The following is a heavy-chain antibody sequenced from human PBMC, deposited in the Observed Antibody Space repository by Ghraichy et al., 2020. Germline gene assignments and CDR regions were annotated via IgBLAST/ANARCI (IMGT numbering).Heavy chain of an antibody. D-gene: IGHD3-10*01. V-gene: IGHV3-21*01. CDR3: ARDIFPFGELLSDAFDI. CDR2: ISSSSSYI. CDR1: GFTFHTYI. Sequence: GGSLRLSCAASGFTFHTYIMNWLRPAPWKGLEWVSSISSSSSYIYYADSVKGRFTISRDNAKNSLYLQMNSLRAEDTAVYYCARDIFPFGELLSDAFDIWGQGTMVTVSS. J-gene: IGHJ3*02.